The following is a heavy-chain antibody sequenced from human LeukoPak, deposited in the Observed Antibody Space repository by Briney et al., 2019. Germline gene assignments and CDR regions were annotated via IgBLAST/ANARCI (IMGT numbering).Heavy chain of an antibody. CDR3: ARKGYTYGYFFDY. J-gene: IGHJ4*02. CDR2: IYYSGST. V-gene: IGHV4-39*07. Sequence: SETLSLTCTVSGGSISSGGYYWGWIRQPPGKGLEWMGSIYYSGSTYYNPSLKSRVTISVDTSKNQFSLKLSSVTAADTAVYFCARKGYTYGYFFDYWGQGTLVTVSS. D-gene: IGHD5-18*01. CDR1: GGSISSGGYY.